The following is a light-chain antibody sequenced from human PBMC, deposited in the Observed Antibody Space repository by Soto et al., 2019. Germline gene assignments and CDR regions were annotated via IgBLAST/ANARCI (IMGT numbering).Light chain of an antibody. J-gene: IGLJ2*01. Sequence: QSALTQPASVSGSPGQSITISCTGTSSDVGSYNLVSWYQQHPGQAHKLMIYEGSKRPSGVSNRFSGSKSGNTASLTISGLQAEDEADDYCCSYAGSSTFVVFGGGTKLTVL. CDR3: CSYAGSSTFVV. CDR1: SSDVGSYNL. CDR2: EGS. V-gene: IGLV2-23*03.